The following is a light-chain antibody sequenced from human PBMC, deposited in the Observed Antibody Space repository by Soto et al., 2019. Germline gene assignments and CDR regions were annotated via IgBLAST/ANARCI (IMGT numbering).Light chain of an antibody. CDR3: QQRSNWPPWT. J-gene: IGKJ1*01. CDR2: DAS. V-gene: IGKV3-11*01. Sequence: EIVLTQSPATLSLSPGERATLSCRASQSVSSYLAWYQQKPGQAPRLLIYDASNRATGIPARFSGSGSGTDFTLTISSLGPEDFAVYYCQQRSNWPPWTFGQGTKVDIK. CDR1: QSVSSY.